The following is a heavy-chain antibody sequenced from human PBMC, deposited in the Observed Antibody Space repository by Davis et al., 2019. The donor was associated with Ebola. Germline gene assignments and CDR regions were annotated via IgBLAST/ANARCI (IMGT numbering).Heavy chain of an antibody. Sequence: GGSLRLSCAASGFIFSTHWMSWVRQAPGKGLEWVASIKHDGSEEFYEDSVEGRFTISRDNAKNSLYLQMNSLRADDTAVYYCARAYIGSVDYWGQGTLVTVSS. D-gene: IGHD1-26*01. CDR2: IKHDGSEE. J-gene: IGHJ4*02. V-gene: IGHV3-7*03. CDR1: GFIFSTHW. CDR3: ARAYIGSVDY.